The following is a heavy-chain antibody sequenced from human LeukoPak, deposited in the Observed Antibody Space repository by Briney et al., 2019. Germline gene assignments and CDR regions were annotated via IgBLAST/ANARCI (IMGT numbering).Heavy chain of an antibody. Sequence: PSETLSLTCTVSGGSISSGSYYWSWIRQPAGKGLEWIGRIYTSGSTNYNPSLKSRVTISVDTSKDQFTLKLSSVTAADTAVYYCAREGSGGAFDIWGQGTMVTVSS. V-gene: IGHV4-61*02. CDR2: IYTSGST. J-gene: IGHJ3*02. CDR1: GGSISSGSYY. CDR3: AREGSGGAFDI. D-gene: IGHD3-10*01.